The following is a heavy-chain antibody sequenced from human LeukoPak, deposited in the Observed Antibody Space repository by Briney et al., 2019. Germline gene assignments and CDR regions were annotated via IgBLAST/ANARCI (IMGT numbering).Heavy chain of an antibody. J-gene: IGHJ5*02. CDR1: GGSISSGGYY. Sequence: SETLSLTCTVSGGSISSGGYYWSWVRQHPGKGLEWIGYIYYSGSTYYNPSLKSRVTISVDTSKNQFSLKLSSVTAADTAVYYCAREAPRYCSSTSCHPVPWGQGTLVTVSS. V-gene: IGHV4-31*03. CDR2: IYYSGST. CDR3: AREAPRYCSSTSCHPVP. D-gene: IGHD2-2*01.